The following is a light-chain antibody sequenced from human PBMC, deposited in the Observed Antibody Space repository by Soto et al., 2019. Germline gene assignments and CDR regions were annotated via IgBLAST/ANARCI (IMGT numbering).Light chain of an antibody. J-gene: IGLJ1*01. CDR1: SSDVGSYNY. CDR3: ISYTNISTYV. CDR2: DVS. Sequence: QSVLAQPASVSGSPGQSIAISCTGTSSDVGSYNYVSWYQHHPGKAPKVMIYDVSSRPSGVSNRFSGSKSGNTASLTISGLQAEDEADYYCISYTNISTYVFGTGTKVT. V-gene: IGLV2-14*03.